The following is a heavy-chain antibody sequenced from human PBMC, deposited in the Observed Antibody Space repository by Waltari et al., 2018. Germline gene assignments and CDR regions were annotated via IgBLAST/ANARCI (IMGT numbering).Heavy chain of an antibody. V-gene: IGHV4-61*02. CDR2: IYTSGRT. CDR3: ARVDTAMASPFDY. Sequence: QVQLQESGPGLVKPSQTLSLTCTVSGGSISSGSYYWSWIRQPAGKGLEWIGRIYTSGRTNDNPSLKSLVTISVDTSKNQFSLKLSSVTAADTAVYYCARVDTAMASPFDYWGQGTLVTVSS. CDR1: GGSISSGSYY. J-gene: IGHJ4*02. D-gene: IGHD5-18*01.